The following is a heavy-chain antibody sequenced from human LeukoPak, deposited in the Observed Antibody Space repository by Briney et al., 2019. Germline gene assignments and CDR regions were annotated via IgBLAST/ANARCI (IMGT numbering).Heavy chain of an antibody. J-gene: IGHJ3*02. CDR3: ARARSSYGYGDAFDI. CDR1: GFTFSTYA. V-gene: IGHV3-30*04. Sequence: GGSLRLSCAASGFTFSTYAMHWVRQAPGKGLEGVAVISYDGSSKYYADSGKGRFTISRDNSKNTLYLQMNSLRAEDTAVYYCARARSSYGYGDAFDIWGQGTMVTVSS. CDR2: ISYDGSSK. D-gene: IGHD5-18*01.